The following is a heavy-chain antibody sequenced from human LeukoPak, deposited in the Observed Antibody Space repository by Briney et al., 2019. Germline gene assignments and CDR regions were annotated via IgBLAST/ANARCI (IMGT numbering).Heavy chain of an antibody. CDR1: GYTLTDYY. CDR3: ARGSGLTGDLKRPFDP. V-gene: IGHV1-2*02. CDR2: IKPNSAAT. D-gene: IGHD7-27*01. Sequence: GASVKVSCKASGYTLTDYYMHWVRQAPGQGLEWMEWIKPNSAATSYAQEFQGRVTMTRDTSISTAYMELSNLRSDDTAVYYCARGSGLTGDLKRPFDPWGQGALVTVSS. J-gene: IGHJ5*02.